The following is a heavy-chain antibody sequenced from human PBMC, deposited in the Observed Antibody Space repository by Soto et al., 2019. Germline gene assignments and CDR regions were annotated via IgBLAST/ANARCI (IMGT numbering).Heavy chain of an antibody. D-gene: IGHD6-19*01. J-gene: IGHJ3*02. CDR2: IYYSGST. V-gene: IGHV4-59*01. CDR1: GGSISSYY. CDR3: ARDTYSSGWYRAFDI. Sequence: SETLSLTCTVSGGSISSYYWSWIRQPPGKGLEWIGYIYYSGSTNYNPSLKSRVTISVDTSKNQFPLKLSSVTAADTAVYYCARDTYSSGWYRAFDIWGQGTMVTVSS.